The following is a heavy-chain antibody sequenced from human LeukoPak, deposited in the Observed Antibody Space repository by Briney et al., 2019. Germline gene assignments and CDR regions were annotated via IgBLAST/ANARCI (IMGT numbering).Heavy chain of an antibody. CDR3: ARIPWSGYPVWFDP. J-gene: IGHJ5*02. D-gene: IGHD3-3*01. CDR2: IIPIFGTA. CDR1: GGTFSSYA. V-gene: IGHV1-69*05. Sequence: GASVKVSCKASGGTFSSYAISWVRQAPGQGLEWMGGIIPIFGTANYAQKFQGRVTITTDESTSTAYMELSSLRSEDTAVYYCARIPWSGYPVWFDPWGQGTLVTVSS.